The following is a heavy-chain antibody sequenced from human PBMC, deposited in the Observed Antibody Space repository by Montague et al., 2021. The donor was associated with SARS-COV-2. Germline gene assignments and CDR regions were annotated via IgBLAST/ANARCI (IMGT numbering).Heavy chain of an antibody. Sequence: SETLSLTCTVYGSSISSSSYDWGWIRQPPGKGLEWIGSIYYSGSTYYNPSLKSRVTISVDTSKNQFSLTLSSLTAADTAVYYCARHSGRYTSFGMVIIPDAFDTWGQGTMVTVSS. CDR2: IYYSGST. J-gene: IGHJ3*02. V-gene: IGHV4-39*01. D-gene: IGHD3-3*01. CDR1: GSSISSSSYD. CDR3: ARHSGRYTSFGMVIIPDAFDT.